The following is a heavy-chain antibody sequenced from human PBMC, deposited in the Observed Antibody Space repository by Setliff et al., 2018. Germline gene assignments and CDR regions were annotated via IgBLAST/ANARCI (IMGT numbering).Heavy chain of an antibody. Sequence: SETLSLTCSVSGDSINHFFWTWVRLSPGKGLEWIGYIYYSGGATYNPSLRGRASIAIGASKAHFSLDLRTVTTADTAVYYCAKDASFGFDIWGPGITVTVSS. D-gene: IGHD2-2*01. CDR1: GDSINHFF. J-gene: IGHJ6*02. CDR3: AKDASFGFDI. V-gene: IGHV4-59*01. CDR2: IYYSGGA.